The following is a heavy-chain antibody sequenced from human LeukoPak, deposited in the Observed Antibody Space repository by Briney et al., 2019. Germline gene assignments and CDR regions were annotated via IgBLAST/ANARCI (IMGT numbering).Heavy chain of an antibody. CDR2: IYHSGST. D-gene: IGHD2-15*01. CDR1: GGSISSSNW. V-gene: IGHV4-4*02. Sequence: SGTLSLACAVSGGSISSSNWWSWVRQPPGKGLEWIGEIYHSGSTNYNPSLKSRVTIAVDTSKNQFSLKLGSVTAAETAVYYCARGGYCSGGSCSTFDYWGQGTLVTVSS. CDR3: ARGGYCSGGSCSTFDY. J-gene: IGHJ4*02.